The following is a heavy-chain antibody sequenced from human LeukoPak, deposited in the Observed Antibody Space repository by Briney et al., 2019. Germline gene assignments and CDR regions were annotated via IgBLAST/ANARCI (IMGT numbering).Heavy chain of an antibody. V-gene: IGHV4-4*07. Sequence: PSETLSLTCTVSGGSISSYYWSWIRQPAGKGLEWIGRIYTSGSTNYSPSLKSRVTMSVDTSKNQFSLKLSSVTAADTAVYYCAREGYTAPIPYYYYYMDVWGKGTTVTISS. CDR2: IYTSGST. J-gene: IGHJ6*03. CDR3: AREGYTAPIPYYYYYMDV. CDR1: GGSISSYY. D-gene: IGHD5-18*01.